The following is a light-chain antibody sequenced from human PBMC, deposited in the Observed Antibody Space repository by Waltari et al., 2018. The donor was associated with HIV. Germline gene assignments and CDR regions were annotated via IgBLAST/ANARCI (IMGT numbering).Light chain of an antibody. Sequence: QSALTQPASVSGSPGQSITISCTGTSRNVGRDDLVSWYQKHPGEAPKLIIYEVTKRPSGVSNRFSGSKSGNTASLTISGLQAEDEADYYCCSCPRSGIRYVFGTGTKVTVL. J-gene: IGLJ1*01. CDR1: SRNVGRDDL. CDR3: CSCPRSGIRYV. V-gene: IGLV2-23*02. CDR2: EVT.